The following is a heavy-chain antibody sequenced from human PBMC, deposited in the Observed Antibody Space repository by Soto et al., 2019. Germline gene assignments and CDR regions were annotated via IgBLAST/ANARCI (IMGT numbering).Heavy chain of an antibody. CDR2: INPSGGST. CDR1: GYTLTSYY. Sequence: ASVKVTCKASGYTLTSYYMHWVRQAPRQGLEWMGIINPSGGSTSYAQKFQGRVTMTRDTSTSTVYMELSSLRSEDTAVYYCARCSGSYLGLHDAFDIWGQGTMVTVSS. V-gene: IGHV1-46*03. D-gene: IGHD1-26*01. CDR3: ARCSGSYLGLHDAFDI. J-gene: IGHJ3*02.